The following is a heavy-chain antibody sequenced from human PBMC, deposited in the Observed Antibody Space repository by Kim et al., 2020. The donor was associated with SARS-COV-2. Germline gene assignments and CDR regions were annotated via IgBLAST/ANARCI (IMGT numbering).Heavy chain of an antibody. CDR2: T. V-gene: IGHV4-61*02. J-gene: IGHJ3*02. CDR3: AREGNSVAFDI. D-gene: IGHD4-4*01. Sequence: TNANPSRKSRVTISVDTSKNQFSLKLSSVTAADTAVYYCAREGNSVAFDIWGQGTMVTVSS.